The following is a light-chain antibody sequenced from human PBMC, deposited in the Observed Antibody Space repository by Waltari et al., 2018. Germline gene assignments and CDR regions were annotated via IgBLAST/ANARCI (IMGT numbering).Light chain of an antibody. CDR2: VIT. CDR1: QSLLYSDGNTF. Sequence: DVVLTQSPLFLAVTPGQSVSISCKSSQSLLYSDGNTFLTWFHQRPGQSPRRLIYVITSRASGVPARFSGSGSGTNFTLNISGVEADDAGVYFCVQGTHWVTFGGGT. V-gene: IGKV2-30*01. J-gene: IGKJ4*01. CDR3: VQGTHWVT.